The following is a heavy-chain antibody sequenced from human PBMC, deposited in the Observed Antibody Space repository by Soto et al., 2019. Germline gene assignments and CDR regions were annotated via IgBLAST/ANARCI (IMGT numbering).Heavy chain of an antibody. Sequence: PSETLSLTCTVSGGSVSSGSYYWSWIRQPPGKGLEWIGYFYYSGSTNYNPSLKSRVTMSVDTSKNQFSLKLSSVTAADTAVYYCARGLDLFYSYYGMDVWGPGTTVTVSS. CDR1: GGSVSSGSYY. CDR3: ARGLDLFYSYYGMDV. J-gene: IGHJ6*02. CDR2: FYYSGST. V-gene: IGHV4-61*01. D-gene: IGHD2-21*01.